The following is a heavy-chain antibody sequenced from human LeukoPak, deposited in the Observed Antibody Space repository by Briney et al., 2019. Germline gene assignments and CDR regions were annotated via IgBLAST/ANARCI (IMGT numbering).Heavy chain of an antibody. CDR1: GFTLSSYW. CDR2: IHSDGSSR. CDR3: ARDDAAPGIIFDY. J-gene: IGHJ4*02. V-gene: IGHV3-74*03. Sequence: PGGSLRLSCAASGFTLSSYWMHWVRQAPGKGLVWVSRIHSDGSSRKYADSVRGRFTISRDNAKKTMYLQMNSLRAEDTAVYFCARDDAAPGIIFDYWGQGTLVTVSS. D-gene: IGHD6-13*01.